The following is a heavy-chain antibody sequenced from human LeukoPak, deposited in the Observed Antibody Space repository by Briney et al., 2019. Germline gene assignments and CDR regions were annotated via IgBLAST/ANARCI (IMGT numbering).Heavy chain of an antibody. D-gene: IGHD3-22*01. CDR1: GFTFSSYA. J-gene: IGHJ4*02. V-gene: IGHV3-30*04. CDR3: VRYYSSDWTGFDY. Sequence: GGSLRLSCAASGFTFSSYAMHWVRQAPGKGLEWVAVISYDGSNKYYADSVKGRFTISRDNSKNTLYLQMNSLRAEDTAMYYCVRYYSSDWTGFDYWGQGTLVTVSS. CDR2: ISYDGSNK.